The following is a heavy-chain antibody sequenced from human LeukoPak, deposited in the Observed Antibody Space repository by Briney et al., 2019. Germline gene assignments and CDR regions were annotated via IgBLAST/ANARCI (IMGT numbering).Heavy chain of an antibody. CDR1: GFTFGNYA. CDR3: ANYITMIVVAFDY. D-gene: IGHD3-22*01. CDR2: ISGSGDST. J-gene: IGHJ4*02. Sequence: GGSLRLSCAASGFTFGNYAMSWVRQAPGKGLEWVSSISGSGDSTFYADSVKGRFTISRDNAKNSLYLQMNSLRAEDTAVYYCANYITMIVVAFDYWGQGTLVTVSS. V-gene: IGHV3-23*01.